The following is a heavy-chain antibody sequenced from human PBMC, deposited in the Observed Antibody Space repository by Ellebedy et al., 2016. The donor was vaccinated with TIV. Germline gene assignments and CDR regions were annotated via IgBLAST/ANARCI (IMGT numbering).Heavy chain of an antibody. CDR3: ARHAGSWFSGGSKAVVY. D-gene: IGHD6-13*01. V-gene: IGHV5-51*01. Sequence: GESLKISCKGFGYSFTYYWIGWVRQMPGKGLEWMGIIYPGDSDIRYSPSFQGQVTISADKSISTAYLQWSSLKASDTAMYYCARHAGSWFSGGSKAVVYWGQGTLVTVSS. J-gene: IGHJ4*02. CDR1: GYSFTYYW. CDR2: IYPGDSDI.